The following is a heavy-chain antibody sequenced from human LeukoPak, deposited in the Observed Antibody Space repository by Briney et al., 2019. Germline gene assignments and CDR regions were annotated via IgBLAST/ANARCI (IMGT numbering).Heavy chain of an antibody. J-gene: IGHJ4*02. CDR1: GFTFSTYG. V-gene: IGHV3-30*18. D-gene: IGHD3-9*01. Sequence: GGSLRLSCAASGFTFSTYGMHWVRQAPGKGLEWVAVISYDGSNKYYADSVKGRFTISRDNSKNTLYLQMNSLRAEDTAVYYCAKSLEAILTGYCFVDYWGQGTLVTVSS. CDR2: ISYDGSNK. CDR3: AKSLEAILTGYCFVDY.